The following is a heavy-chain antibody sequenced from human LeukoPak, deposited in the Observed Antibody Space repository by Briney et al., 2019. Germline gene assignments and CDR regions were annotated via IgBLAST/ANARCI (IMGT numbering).Heavy chain of an antibody. CDR2: IYGGGGT. CDR3: ARGYCTGGSCYNLHW. V-gene: IGHV4-59*12. CDR1: GSSSSSYY. D-gene: IGHD2-15*01. Sequence: PSETLSLTCTLSGSSSSSYYWSWIRQPPGKGLEWIGYIYGGGGTNYNPSLKSRVTISLDTSNTQFSLKLSSVTAADTAVYFCARGYCTGGSCYNLHWWGQGTLVTVSS. J-gene: IGHJ4*02.